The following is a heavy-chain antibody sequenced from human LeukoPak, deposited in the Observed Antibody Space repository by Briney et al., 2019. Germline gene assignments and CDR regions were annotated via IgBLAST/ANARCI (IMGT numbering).Heavy chain of an antibody. D-gene: IGHD2-21*01. Sequence: ASVKVSCKASGYTFIDYYMHWVRQAPGQGLEWMGWINPNTGDTNYAQKFQGRVTMTRDTSITTVYMEISRLTSDDTALFYCAVAPGDYWGQGTLVTVSS. V-gene: IGHV1-2*02. CDR3: AVAPGDY. J-gene: IGHJ4*02. CDR1: GYTFIDYY. CDR2: INPNTGDT.